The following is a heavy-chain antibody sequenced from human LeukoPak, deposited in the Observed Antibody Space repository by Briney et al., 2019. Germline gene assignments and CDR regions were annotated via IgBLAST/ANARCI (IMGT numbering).Heavy chain of an antibody. CDR2: ISGYNGDT. CDR3: ARGGQWLYSDH. Sequence: ASVKVSRKTSGYIFINYGINWVRQAPGQGLEWMGWISGYNGDTNYAQKLQGRVTMTTDTSTNTAYMELRSLTSDDTAVYYCARGGQWLYSDHWGQGTLVTVSS. CDR1: GYIFINYG. J-gene: IGHJ4*02. V-gene: IGHV1-18*01. D-gene: IGHD6-19*01.